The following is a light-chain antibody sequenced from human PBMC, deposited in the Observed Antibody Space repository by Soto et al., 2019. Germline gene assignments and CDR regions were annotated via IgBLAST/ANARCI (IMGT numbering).Light chain of an antibody. CDR3: CSYAGRSNWV. Sequence: QSALTQPPSASGSPGQSVTISCTGTSSDVGGYNYVSWYQQHPGKAPKLMIYEVSKRPSGVPDRFSGSKSGNTASLTVSGLQAEEAADYYCCSYAGRSNWVFGGGTKLTVL. CDR2: EVS. J-gene: IGLJ3*02. CDR1: SSDVGGYNY. V-gene: IGLV2-8*01.